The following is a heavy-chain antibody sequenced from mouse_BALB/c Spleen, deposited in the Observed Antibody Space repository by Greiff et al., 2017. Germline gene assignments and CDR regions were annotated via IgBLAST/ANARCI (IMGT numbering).Heavy chain of an antibody. V-gene: IGHV1S137*01. CDR3: AREGDAMDY. CDR2: ISTYYGDA. Sequence: QVQLKESGAELVRPGVSVKISCKGSGYTFTDYAMHWVKQSHAKSLEWIGVISTYYGDASYNQKFKGKATMTVDKSSSTAYMELARLTSEDSAIYYCAREGDAMDYWGQGTSVTVSS. J-gene: IGHJ4*01. CDR1: GYTFTDYA.